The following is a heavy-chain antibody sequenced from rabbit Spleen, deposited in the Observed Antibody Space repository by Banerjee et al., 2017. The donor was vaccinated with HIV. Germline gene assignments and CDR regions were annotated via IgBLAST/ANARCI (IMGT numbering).Heavy chain of an antibody. D-gene: IGHD8-1*01. CDR1: GVSFSGSSY. J-gene: IGHJ6*01. CDR2: IAGSSSGFT. CDR3: ARDTGSSFSSYGMDL. V-gene: IGHV1S45*01. Sequence: QEQLVESGGGLVQPGASLTLTCIASGVSFSGSSYICWVRQAPGKGLEWISCIAGSSSGFTYSATWAKGRFTISKTSSTTVTLQMTSLTAADTATYFCARDTGSSFSSYGMDLWGPGTLVTVS.